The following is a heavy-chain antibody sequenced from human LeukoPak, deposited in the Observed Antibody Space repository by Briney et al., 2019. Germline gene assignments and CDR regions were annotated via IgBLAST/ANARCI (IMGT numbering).Heavy chain of an antibody. J-gene: IGHJ4*02. V-gene: IGHV1-69*05. D-gene: IGHD6-6*01. Sequence: GASVKVSCKASGGTFSSYAISWVRQAPGQGLEWMGRIIPIFGTANYAQKFQGRVTMTRDTSTSTVYMELSSLRSEGTAVYYCARVYEYSSSSALDYWGQGTLVTVSS. CDR1: GGTFSSYA. CDR2: IIPIFGTA. CDR3: ARVYEYSSSSALDY.